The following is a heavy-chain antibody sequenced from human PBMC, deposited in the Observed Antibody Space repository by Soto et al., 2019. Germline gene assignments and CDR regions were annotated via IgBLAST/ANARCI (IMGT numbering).Heavy chain of an antibody. CDR1: VGTFSGYA. D-gene: IGHD5-12*01. V-gene: IGHV1-69*13. Sequence: SVKVSCKASVGTFSGYAISWVRQAPGQGLEWMGGIIPIFGTANYAQKFQGRVTITADESTSTAYMELSSLRSEDTAVYYCASDSGYANYAFDIWGKGKMVTVSS. CDR2: IIPIFGTA. J-gene: IGHJ3*02. CDR3: ASDSGYANYAFDI.